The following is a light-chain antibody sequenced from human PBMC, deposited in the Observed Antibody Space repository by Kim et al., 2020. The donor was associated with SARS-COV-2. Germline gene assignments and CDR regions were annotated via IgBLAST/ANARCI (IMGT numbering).Light chain of an antibody. CDR1: SSDVGGYNY. V-gene: IGLV2-14*04. Sequence: GQSITISCTGTSSDVGGYNYVSWDQQHPGKAPKLMIYDFYKRPSGVSNRFSGSKSGNTASLTISGLQAEDETDYYCSSYTSSRTLVFGGGTQLTVL. J-gene: IGLJ3*02. CDR2: DFY. CDR3: SSYTSSRTLV.